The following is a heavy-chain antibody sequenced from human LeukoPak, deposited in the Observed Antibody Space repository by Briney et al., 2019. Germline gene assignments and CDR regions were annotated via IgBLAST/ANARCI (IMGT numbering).Heavy chain of an antibody. CDR2: TIPILGIA. V-gene: IGHV1-69*04. Sequence: SVKVSCKASGGTFSSYAISWVRQAPGQGLEWMGRTIPILGIANYAQKFQGRVTITADKSTSTAYMELSNLRSEDTAVYYCARDLLTTVVTRYFDYWGQGTLVTVSS. J-gene: IGHJ4*02. CDR1: GGTFSSYA. CDR3: ARDLLTTVVTRYFDY. D-gene: IGHD4-23*01.